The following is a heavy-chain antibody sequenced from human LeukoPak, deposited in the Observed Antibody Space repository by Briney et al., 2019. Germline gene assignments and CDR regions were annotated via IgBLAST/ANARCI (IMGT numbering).Heavy chain of an antibody. CDR2: IWHDGSNE. CDR1: EFTFNTYG. CDR3: ARWSGSYHLPYVFDI. V-gene: IGHV3-30*19. J-gene: IGHJ3*02. D-gene: IGHD1-26*01. Sequence: GGSLRLSCTASEFTFNTYGMHWVRQAPGKGPEPVAHIWHDGSNEDYADSVKGRFTISRDNSKNTLFLQMSRLRTEDTAVYYCARWSGSYHLPYVFDIWGQGTMVTVSS.